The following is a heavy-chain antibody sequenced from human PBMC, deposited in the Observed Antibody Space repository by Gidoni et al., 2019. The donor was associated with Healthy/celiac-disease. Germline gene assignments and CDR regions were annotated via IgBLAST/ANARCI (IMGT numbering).Heavy chain of an antibody. CDR3: AKDAADIVLMVYED. CDR1: GFTFDDYA. CDR2: ISWNSGSI. J-gene: IGHJ4*02. V-gene: IGHV3-9*01. Sequence: EVQLVESGGGLVQPGRSLRLSCAASGFTFDDYAMHWVRQAPGKGLEWVSGISWNSGSIGYPDSVKGRFTISRDNAKNSLYLQMNSLRAEDTALYYCAKDAADIVLMVYEDWGQGTLVTVSS. D-gene: IGHD2-8*01.